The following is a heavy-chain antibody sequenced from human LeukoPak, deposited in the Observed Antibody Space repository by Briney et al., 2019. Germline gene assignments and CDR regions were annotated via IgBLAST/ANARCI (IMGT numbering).Heavy chain of an antibody. CDR2: FDPEDGET. J-gene: IGHJ4*02. CDR1: GYTFTGYY. D-gene: IGHD3-10*01. Sequence: ASVKVSCKASGYTFTGYYMHWVRQAPGKGLEWMGGFDPEDGETIYAQKFQGRVTMTEDTSTDTAYMELSSLRSEDTAVYYCATVKGGYGSGSYSEYFDYWGQGTLVTVSS. CDR3: ATVKGGYGSGSYSEYFDY. V-gene: IGHV1-24*01.